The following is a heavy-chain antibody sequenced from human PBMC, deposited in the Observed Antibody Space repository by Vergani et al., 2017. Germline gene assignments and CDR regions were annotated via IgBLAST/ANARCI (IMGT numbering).Heavy chain of an antibody. CDR2: IKSDGSIT. Sequence: EVQLVESGGGLVQPGGSLRLSCSASGFSFNSYWMHWVRQVPGKGLLWVSRIKSDGSITAYADSVKGRFTISRDNAQNTLYLQMNSLRVEDTGVYYCARARCIETCYISNWLESCGQGTLVTVSS. D-gene: IGHD3-9*01. J-gene: IGHJ5*01. V-gene: IGHV3-74*03. CDR3: ARARCIETCYISNWLES. CDR1: GFSFNSYW.